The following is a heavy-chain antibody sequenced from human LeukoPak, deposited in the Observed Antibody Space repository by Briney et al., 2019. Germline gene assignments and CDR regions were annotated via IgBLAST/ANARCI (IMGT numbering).Heavy chain of an antibody. J-gene: IGHJ4*02. V-gene: IGHV3-11*04. CDR2: ISSSGSTI. CDR3: TRGFDVSDY. CDR1: GFTFSDYY. D-gene: IGHD3-16*01. Sequence: GGSLRLSCAASGFTFSDYYMSWIRQAPGKGLEWVSYISSSGSTIYYVDSVKGRFTISRDNAKNSLYLQMNSLRVEDSAMYYCTRGFDVSDYWGQGTVVTVSS.